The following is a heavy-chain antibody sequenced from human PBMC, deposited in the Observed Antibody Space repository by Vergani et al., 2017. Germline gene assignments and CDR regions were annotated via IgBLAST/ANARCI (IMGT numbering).Heavy chain of an antibody. CDR3: ARAYCSSTSCHPYYYGMDV. CDR2: IYSGGST. CDR1: GFTFSSYA. V-gene: IGHV3-66*02. J-gene: IGHJ6*02. Sequence: EVQLLESGGGLVQPGGSLRLSCAASGFTFSSYAMSWVRQAPGKGLEWVSAIYSGGSTYYADSVKGRFTISRDNSKNTLYLQMNSLRAEDTAVYYCARAYCSSTSCHPYYYGMDVWGQXP. D-gene: IGHD2-2*01.